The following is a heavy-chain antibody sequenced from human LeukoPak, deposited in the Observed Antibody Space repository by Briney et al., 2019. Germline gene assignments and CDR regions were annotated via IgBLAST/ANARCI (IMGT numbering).Heavy chain of an antibody. Sequence: GGSLRLSCAASGFTFSSYGMHWVRQAPGKGLEWVAVISYDGSNKYYAYSVKGRFTISRDNSKNTLYLQMNSLRAEDTAVYYCAKIAAAFDYWGQGTLVTVSS. J-gene: IGHJ4*02. CDR2: ISYDGSNK. CDR3: AKIAAAFDY. CDR1: GFTFSSYG. V-gene: IGHV3-30*18. D-gene: IGHD6-13*01.